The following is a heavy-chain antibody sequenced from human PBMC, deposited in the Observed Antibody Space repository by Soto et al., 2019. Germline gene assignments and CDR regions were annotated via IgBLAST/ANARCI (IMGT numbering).Heavy chain of an antibody. CDR1: SGSISSSNW. CDR3: ARVIRVWLESYYFDY. D-gene: IGHD2-8*01. J-gene: IGHJ4*02. Sequence: SETLSLTCAVSSGSISSSNWWSWVRQPPGKGLEWIGEIYHSGSTNYNPSLKSRVTISVDKSKNQFSLKLSSVTAADTAVYYCARVIRVWLESYYFDYWGQGTLVTVSS. CDR2: IYHSGST. V-gene: IGHV4-4*02.